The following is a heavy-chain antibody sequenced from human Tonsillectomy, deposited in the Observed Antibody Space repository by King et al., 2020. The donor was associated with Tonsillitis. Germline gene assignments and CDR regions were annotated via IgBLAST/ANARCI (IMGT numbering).Heavy chain of an antibody. CDR3: ARRHYDYGDWYFDY. Sequence: VQLVESGAEVKKPGESLTLSCKGSGYSFTSYWLVWVRQLPWNGLEWMGIIYPGDSDTRSSPSFQGQVPLSADKSISTASLQWRSLKASDTAMYSCARRHYDYGDWYFDYWGQGTLVTVSS. J-gene: IGHJ4*02. CDR2: IYPGDSDT. D-gene: IGHD4-17*01. CDR1: GYSFTSYW. V-gene: IGHV5-51*01.